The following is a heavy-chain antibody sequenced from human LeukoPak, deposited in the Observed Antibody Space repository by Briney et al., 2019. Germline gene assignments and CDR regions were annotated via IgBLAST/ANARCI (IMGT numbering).Heavy chain of an antibody. J-gene: IGHJ4*02. CDR3: AAGEGRQRSTSRRGYFDY. CDR2: INHSGST. D-gene: IGHD3-16*01. CDR1: GGSFNSYI. V-gene: IGHV4-34*01. Sequence: PSETLSLTCADYGGSFNSYIWTWIRQSPGKGLEWIGEINHSGSTTYNPSLKSRITISVDTSKNQFSLTMSSLTAADTAHYFCAAGEGRQRSTSRRGYFDYWSQGTLVTVSS.